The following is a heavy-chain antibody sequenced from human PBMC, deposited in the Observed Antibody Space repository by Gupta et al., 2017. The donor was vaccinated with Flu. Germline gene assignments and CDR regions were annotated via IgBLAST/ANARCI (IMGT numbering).Heavy chain of an antibody. V-gene: IGHV1-3*01. Sequence: QVQLVQSGAEVKEPGASVKLSCKTSGYPFVDYAIHWVSPAPGQRPEGMGWIHGGDRGERWSQKVQGTVTVSRDASANTAYMELRRVRSEDADIYYWAKNTGNGVLIGGGHRTTV. CDR1: GYPFVDYA. D-gene: IGHD2-8*01. CDR3: AKNTGNGVLIG. CDR2: IHGGDRGE. J-gene: IGHJ6*01.